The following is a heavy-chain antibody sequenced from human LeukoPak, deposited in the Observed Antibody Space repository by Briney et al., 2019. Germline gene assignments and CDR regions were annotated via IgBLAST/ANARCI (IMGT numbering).Heavy chain of an antibody. CDR1: GFTFVNHW. CDR2: MNQDGSEK. CDR3: VREGVGRRGVYYYYMDV. J-gene: IGHJ6*03. Sequence: GGSLRLSCVASGFTFVNHWMTWVRQAPGKGLEWVANMNQDGSEKYYVDSVKGRFTISRDNAKNSLYLQMNSLRAEDAAVYYCVREGVGRRGVYYYYMDVWGKGTTVTISS. D-gene: IGHD3-16*01. V-gene: IGHV3-7*01.